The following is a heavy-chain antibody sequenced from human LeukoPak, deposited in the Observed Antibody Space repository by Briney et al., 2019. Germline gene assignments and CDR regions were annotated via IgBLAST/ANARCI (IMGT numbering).Heavy chain of an antibody. J-gene: IGHJ4*02. D-gene: IGHD6-6*01. V-gene: IGHV4-34*01. CDR1: GGSFSGYY. CDR2: INHSGST. CDR3: ARLDSWSSVDF. Sequence: SETLSLTCAVYGGSFSGYYWSWIRQPPGKGLEWIGEINHSGSTNYNPSLKSRVTISVDMSKNQFSLRLRSVTAADTAVYFCARLDSWSSVDFWGQGALVTVSS.